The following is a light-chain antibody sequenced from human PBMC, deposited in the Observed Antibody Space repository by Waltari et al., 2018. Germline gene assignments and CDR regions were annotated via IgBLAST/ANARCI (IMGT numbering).Light chain of an antibody. CDR3: YSSDSTGLRV. CDR2: EDT. CDR1: ELPRKD. Sequence: SYELTQPPSVSVSPGQTARITCSGHELPRKDPYWFQQKSGQAPRLVIFEDTKRPSGIPERFSGSSSGTVATLTITGAQVDDEADYYCYSSDSTGLRVFGGGTTVVVL. V-gene: IGLV3-10*01. J-gene: IGLJ1*01.